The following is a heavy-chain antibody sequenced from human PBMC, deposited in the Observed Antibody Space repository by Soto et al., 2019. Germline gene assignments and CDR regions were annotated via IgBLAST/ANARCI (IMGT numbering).Heavy chain of an antibody. Sequence: PGASLRLSCAASGFTFSSYVLHWVRQAPGKGLEWVAVISYDGSNKYYADSVKGRFTISRDNSKNTLYLQMNSLRAEDTAVYYCAKDLIPLAGTHDYSGQGSLVKVST. V-gene: IGHV3-30*18. J-gene: IGHJ4*02. CDR1: GFTFSSYV. D-gene: IGHD6-19*01. CDR2: ISYDGSNK. CDR3: AKDLIPLAGTHDY.